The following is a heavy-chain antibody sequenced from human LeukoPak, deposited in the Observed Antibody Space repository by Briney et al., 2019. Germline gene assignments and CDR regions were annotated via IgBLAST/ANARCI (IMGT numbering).Heavy chain of an antibody. D-gene: IGHD2-15*01. J-gene: IGHJ6*02. CDR3: ARDRYCSGGSCYRYYYYYGMDV. Sequence: GGSLRLSCAASGFTFSSYWMHWVRQAPGKGLVWVSRINSDGSSTSYADSVKGRFTISRDNAKNTLYLQMNSLRAEDTAVYYCARDRYCSGGSCYRYYYYYGMDVWGQGTTVTVSS. CDR2: INSDGSST. V-gene: IGHV3-74*01. CDR1: GFTFSSYW.